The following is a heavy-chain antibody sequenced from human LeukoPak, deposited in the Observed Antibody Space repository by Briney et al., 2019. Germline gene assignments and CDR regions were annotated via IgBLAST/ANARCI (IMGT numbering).Heavy chain of an antibody. V-gene: IGHV1-46*01. CDR2: INPSGGST. J-gene: IGHJ3*02. Sequence: ASVKVSCKASGYTFTTYYMHWVRQAPGQGLEWMGIINPSGGSTTYAQKFQGRVAITRDTSTSTVYMEVSSLRSEDTAVYYCARDGYGYSKDAFDIWGQGTMVTVSS. CDR1: GYTFTTYY. CDR3: ARDGYGYSKDAFDI. D-gene: IGHD5-12*01.